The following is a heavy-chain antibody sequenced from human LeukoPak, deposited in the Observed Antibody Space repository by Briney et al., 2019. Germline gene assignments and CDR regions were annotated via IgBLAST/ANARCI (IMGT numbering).Heavy chain of an antibody. D-gene: IGHD3-10*01. Sequence: GGSLRLSCAASGFTFSDYYMSWIRQAPGKGLEWVSYISNSGSTTYQADSVKGRFTISRDNAKNSLFLQMDSLRGEDTAVYYCARSSYYYAADAFDIWGQGTMVTVSS. J-gene: IGHJ3*02. V-gene: IGHV3-11*01. CDR2: ISNSGSTT. CDR3: ARSSYYYAADAFDI. CDR1: GFTFSDYY.